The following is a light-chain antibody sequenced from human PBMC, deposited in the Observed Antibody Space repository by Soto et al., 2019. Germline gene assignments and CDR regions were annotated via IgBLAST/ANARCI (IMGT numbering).Light chain of an antibody. CDR3: QQYPNRLVS. Sequence: ESVLTQSPDTLSLSPGQRATLSCRASQSVGSSLAWYQQKVGQAPRLLIYGASNRVTGTPARFSGSGSGTDFTLTISSLEPEDSAVYYCQQYPNRLVSFGQGTNVVIK. J-gene: IGKJ2*03. CDR2: GAS. V-gene: IGKV3-11*01. CDR1: QSVGSS.